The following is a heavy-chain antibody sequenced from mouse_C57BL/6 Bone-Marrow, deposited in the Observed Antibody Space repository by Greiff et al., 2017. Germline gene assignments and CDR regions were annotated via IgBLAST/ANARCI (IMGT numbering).Heavy chain of an antibody. V-gene: IGHV1-15*01. CDR3: TSGGSNYGFYAMDY. D-gene: IGHD2-5*01. J-gene: IGHJ4*01. Sequence: QVQLQQSGAELVRPGASVTLSCKASGYTFTDYEMHWVKQTPVHGLEWIGAIDPETGGTAYNQKFKGKAILTADKSSSTAYMELRSLTSEDSAVYYCTSGGSNYGFYAMDYRGQGASVTVSS. CDR1: GYTFTDYE. CDR2: IDPETGGT.